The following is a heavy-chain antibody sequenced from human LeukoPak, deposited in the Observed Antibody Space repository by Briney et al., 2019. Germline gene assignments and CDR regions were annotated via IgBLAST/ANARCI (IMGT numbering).Heavy chain of an antibody. Sequence: PGGSLRLSCAASGFTFSSYSMNWVRQAPGKGLEWVSPISSSSSYIYYADSVKGRFTISRDNAKNSLYPQMNSLRAEDTAVYYCARATYSGSSYAFDIWGQGTMVTVSS. V-gene: IGHV3-21*01. CDR3: ARATYSGSSYAFDI. J-gene: IGHJ3*02. CDR2: ISSSSSYI. D-gene: IGHD1-26*01. CDR1: GFTFSSYS.